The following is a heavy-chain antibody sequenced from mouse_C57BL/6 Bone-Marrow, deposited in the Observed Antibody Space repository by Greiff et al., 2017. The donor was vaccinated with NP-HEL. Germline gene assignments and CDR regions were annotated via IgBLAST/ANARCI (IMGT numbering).Heavy chain of an antibody. CDR3: TVGFAWFAY. Sequence: EVKLVESGGGLVQPGGSMKLSCVASGFTFSNYWMNWVRQSPEKGLEWVAQIRLKSDNYATHYAESVKGRFTISRDDSKSSVYLQMNNLRAEDTGIYYCTVGFAWFAYWGQGTLVTVSA. V-gene: IGHV6-3*01. D-gene: IGHD3-3*01. CDR2: IRLKSDNYAT. CDR1: GFTFSNYW. J-gene: IGHJ3*01.